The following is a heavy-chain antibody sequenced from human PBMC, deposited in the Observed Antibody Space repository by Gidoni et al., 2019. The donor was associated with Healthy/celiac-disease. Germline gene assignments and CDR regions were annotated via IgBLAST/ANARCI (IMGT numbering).Heavy chain of an antibody. D-gene: IGHD2-15*01. J-gene: IGHJ6*02. V-gene: IGHV3-21*01. CDR2: ISSSSSYI. CDR1: GVTFSSDS. Sequence: EVQLVESGGGLVKPGGSLGLSCAASGVTFSSDSMNWVRQARGKGLGLVSTISSSSSYIYYADSVKGRFTISRDNAKNSLYLQMNSLRAEDTSVYYCARNKLGYCSGGSCYSPYGMDVWGQGTTVTVSS. CDR3: ARNKLGYCSGGSCYSPYGMDV.